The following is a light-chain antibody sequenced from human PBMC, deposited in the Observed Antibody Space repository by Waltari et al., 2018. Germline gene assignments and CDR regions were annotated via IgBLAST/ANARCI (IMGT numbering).Light chain of an antibody. CDR1: SRDVGSYNL. CDR2: EAS. V-gene: IGLV2-23*01. CDR3: CSYAGSGSWV. Sequence: QSALTQPASVSGSPGQSISISCIGTSRDVGSYNLFSWYQHHPGKAPKLIVFEASKRPSGVSNRFSGSKAANTASLIISGLQADDEADYYCCSYAGSGSWVFGGGTKVTVI. J-gene: IGLJ3*02.